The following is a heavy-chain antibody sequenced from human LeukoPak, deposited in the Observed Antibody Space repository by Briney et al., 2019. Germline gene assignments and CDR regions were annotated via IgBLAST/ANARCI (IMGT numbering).Heavy chain of an antibody. CDR1: GVSFSGYY. J-gene: IGHJ6*02. CDR2: INHSGST. CDR3: ARGPDTAMVTPYYYGMDV. V-gene: IGHV4-34*01. Sequence: PSETLSLTCAVYGVSFSGYYWSWIRQPPGKGLEWIGEINHSGSTNYNPSLKSRVTISVDTSKNQFSLKLSSVTAADTAVYYCARGPDTAMVTPYYYGMDVWGQGTTVTVSS. D-gene: IGHD5-18*01.